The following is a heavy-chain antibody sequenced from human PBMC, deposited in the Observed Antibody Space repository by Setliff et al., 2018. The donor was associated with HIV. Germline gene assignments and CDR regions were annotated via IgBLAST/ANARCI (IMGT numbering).Heavy chain of an antibody. CDR1: GDSISSGSYY. V-gene: IGHV4-61*02. D-gene: IGHD2-21*01. CDR3: ARPIILSVIDGMDV. Sequence: SETLSLTCTVSGDSISSGSYYWSWFRQPAWKELEWIGLIYISGSTIYNPSLKSRVTITINTSKRQFSLNLSSVTAADSAMYYCARPIILSVIDGMDVWGQGTKVTVSS. CDR2: IYISGST. J-gene: IGHJ6*02.